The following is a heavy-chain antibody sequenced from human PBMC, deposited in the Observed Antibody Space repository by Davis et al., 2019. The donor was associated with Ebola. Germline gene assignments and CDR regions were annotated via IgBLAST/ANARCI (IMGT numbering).Heavy chain of an antibody. CDR3: AGNSVTTRLDYYGMDV. J-gene: IGHJ6*02. CDR1: GYTFTRFA. Sequence: AASVKVSCKASGYTFTRFAIHWVRQAPGQGLEWMGWINAGNGNTKYSQNFQGRVTITRDTSASTVYMELSSLRSEDTAAYYCAGNSVTTRLDYYGMDVWGQGTTVTVSS. D-gene: IGHD4-17*01. V-gene: IGHV1-3*01. CDR2: INAGNGNT.